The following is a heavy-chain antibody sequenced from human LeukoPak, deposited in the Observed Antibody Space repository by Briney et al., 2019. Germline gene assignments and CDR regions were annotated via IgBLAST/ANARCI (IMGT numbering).Heavy chain of an antibody. CDR2: VYISGST. Sequence: SQTLSLTCTVSGGSISSGSYYWTWIRQPAGKGLEWIGRVYISGSTNYNPSLKSRVTISVDTSKNHFSLKLTSVTAADTAVYYCARGLEWGDGFDIWGQGTMVTVSP. CDR3: ARGLEWGDGFDI. CDR1: GGSISSGSYY. J-gene: IGHJ3*02. V-gene: IGHV4-61*02. D-gene: IGHD1-1*01.